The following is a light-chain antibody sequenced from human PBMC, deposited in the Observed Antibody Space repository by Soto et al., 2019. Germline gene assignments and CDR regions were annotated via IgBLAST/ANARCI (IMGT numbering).Light chain of an antibody. J-gene: IGLJ2*01. Sequence: QSALTQPPSVSAAPGQKVTISCSGSSSNIENNDVSWYQQLPGTAPKLLIYDNNKRPSGIPDRFSGSKSGTSATLGITGLQTGDEADYYCGTWDSSLSAGDVLFGGGTKLTVL. V-gene: IGLV1-51*01. CDR2: DNN. CDR3: GTWDSSLSAGDVL. CDR1: SSNIENND.